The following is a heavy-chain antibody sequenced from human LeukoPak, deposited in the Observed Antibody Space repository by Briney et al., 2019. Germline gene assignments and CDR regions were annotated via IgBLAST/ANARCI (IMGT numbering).Heavy chain of an antibody. CDR2: ISGSGGST. CDR1: GFTFSSYA. J-gene: IGHJ3*02. V-gene: IGHV3-23*01. CDR3: AKERGRWLQEFALDI. D-gene: IGHD5-24*01. Sequence: PGGSLRLSCAASGFTFSSYAMSWVRQAPGKGLEWVSAISGSGGSTYYADSVKGRFTISRDNSKNTLYLQMNSLRAEDTAVYYGAKERGRWLQEFALDIWAKGQWSPSLQ.